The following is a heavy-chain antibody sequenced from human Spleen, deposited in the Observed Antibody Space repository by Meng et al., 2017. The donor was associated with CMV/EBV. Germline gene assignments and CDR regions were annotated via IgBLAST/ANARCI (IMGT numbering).Heavy chain of an antibody. Sequence: SGYTFFSYGVSCLRPAPGQGLEWMGWISGYNGNTNYAKKLQGRVTMTTDASTTTVYLELRSLRSDDTAVYYCARGEDCSGTNCHWQYWGQGTLVTVSS. D-gene: IGHD2-2*01. CDR2: ISGYNGNT. CDR1: GYTFFSYG. V-gene: IGHV1-18*01. CDR3: ARGEDCSGTNCHWQY. J-gene: IGHJ4*02.